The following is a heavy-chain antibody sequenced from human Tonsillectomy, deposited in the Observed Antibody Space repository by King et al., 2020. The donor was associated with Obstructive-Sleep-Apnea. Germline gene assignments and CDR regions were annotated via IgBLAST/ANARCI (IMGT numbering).Heavy chain of an antibody. J-gene: IGHJ6*02. CDR1: GFTFSSYA. Sequence: VQLVESGGGVVQPGRSLRLSCAASGFTFSSYAMHWVRQAPGKGLEWVAVISYDGSNKYYADSVKGRFTISRDNSKNTLYLQMNSLRAEDTAVYYCASSGYSSGWYRSYYYYYGMDVWGHGTTVTVSS. V-gene: IGHV3-30-3*01. CDR3: ASSGYSSGWYRSYYYYYGMDV. D-gene: IGHD6-19*01. CDR2: ISYDGSNK.